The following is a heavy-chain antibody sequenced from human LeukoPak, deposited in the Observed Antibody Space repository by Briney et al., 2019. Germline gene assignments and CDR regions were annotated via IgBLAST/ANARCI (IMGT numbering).Heavy chain of an antibody. CDR2: IKSKTDGGST. J-gene: IGHJ4*02. V-gene: IGHV3-15*01. CDR3: TAEYYSSSVDY. D-gene: IGHD6-6*01. Sequence: GGSLRLSCAAPGFTFSNAWMSWVRQAPGKGLEWVGRIKSKTDGGSTDYAAPVKGRFTISRDDSKNTLYLQMNSLKTEDTAVYYCTAEYYSSSVDYWGQGTLVTVSS. CDR1: GFTFSNAW.